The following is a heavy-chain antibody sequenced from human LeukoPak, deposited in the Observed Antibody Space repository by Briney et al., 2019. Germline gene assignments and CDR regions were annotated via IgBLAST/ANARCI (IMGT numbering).Heavy chain of an antibody. Sequence: SETLSLTCTVSGGSISNYYWNWIRQPPGKGLDWIGYIYTSGSTNYNPSLKSRVTISVDTSKNQFSLKLSSVTAADTAVYYCARGARAALGYWGQGTLVTVSS. CDR3: ARGARAALGY. J-gene: IGHJ4*02. CDR2: IYTSGST. D-gene: IGHD6-13*01. V-gene: IGHV4-4*08. CDR1: GGSISNYY.